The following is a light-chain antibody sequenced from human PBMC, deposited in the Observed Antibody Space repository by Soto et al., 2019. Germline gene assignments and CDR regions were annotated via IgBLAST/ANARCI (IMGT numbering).Light chain of an antibody. CDR2: DVT. V-gene: IGLV2-23*02. CDR1: SSDVGYYNL. CDR3: CSYASPSTRYV. Sequence: QSALTQPASVSGSPGQSITISCTGTSSDVGYYNLVSWYQHHPGKAPKLIVYDVTKRPSGVSTRFSGSKSGNTASLTISGLQAEDESYYYCCSYASPSTRYVFGAGTKLTVL. J-gene: IGLJ1*01.